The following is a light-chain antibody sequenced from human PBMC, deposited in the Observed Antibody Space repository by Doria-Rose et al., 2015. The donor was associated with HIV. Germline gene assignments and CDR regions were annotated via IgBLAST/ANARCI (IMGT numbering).Light chain of an antibody. Sequence: QSVVTQPPSVSVAPGQRVAISCTGSSSNIGAGFDVNWYQQFPGTAPKLLIHGNTNRPSAVPDRFSGSKSGTSASLAISGLRAEDEADYYCQSYDSRLSVYVFGTGTKVTVL. V-gene: IGLV1-40*01. CDR3: QSYDSRLSVYV. CDR2: GNT. CDR1: SSNIGAGFD. J-gene: IGLJ1*01.